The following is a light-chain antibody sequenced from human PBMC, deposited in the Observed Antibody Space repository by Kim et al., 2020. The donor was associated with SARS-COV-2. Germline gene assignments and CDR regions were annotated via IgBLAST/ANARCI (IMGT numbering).Light chain of an antibody. V-gene: IGKV4-1*01. J-gene: IGKJ3*01. CDR2: WAS. CDR3: QQYNSPSFT. Sequence: DIVLTQSPDSLAVSLGERATINCKSSQSVLYYSNNKNYLAWYQQKPGQPPKLLIYWASTRESGVPDRFSGSGSGTDFTLTISSVQAEDVALYYCQQYNSPSFTFGPGTKVDIK. CDR1: QSVLYYSNNKNY.